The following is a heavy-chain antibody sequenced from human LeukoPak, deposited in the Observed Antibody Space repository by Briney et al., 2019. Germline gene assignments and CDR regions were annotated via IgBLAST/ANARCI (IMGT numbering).Heavy chain of an antibody. D-gene: IGHD5-24*01. V-gene: IGHV1-69*13. J-gene: IGHJ3*02. CDR3: ARVGGSRDGFDAFDI. CDR1: GGTFSSYA. CDR2: IIPIFGTA. Sequence: SMKVSCKASGGTFSSYAISWVRQAPGQGLEWMGGIIPIFGTANYAQKFQGRVTITADESTSTAYMELSSLRSEDTAVYYCARVGGSRDGFDAFDIWGQGTMVTVSS.